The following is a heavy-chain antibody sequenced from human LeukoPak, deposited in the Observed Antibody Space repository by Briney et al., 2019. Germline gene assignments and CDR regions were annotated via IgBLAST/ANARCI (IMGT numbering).Heavy chain of an antibody. CDR3: ARDTGWYFDL. CDR2: ITGDWSST. CDR1: GFTFSGYW. Sequence: GGSLRLSCAASGFTFSGYWMHWVRKVPGRGLVWVSRITGDWSSTTYADSVKGRFTISRDNAKNTVFLQMTSLRAEDTAVYYCARDTGWYFDLWGRGTLVTVSS. D-gene: IGHD4-17*01. V-gene: IGHV3-74*01. J-gene: IGHJ2*01.